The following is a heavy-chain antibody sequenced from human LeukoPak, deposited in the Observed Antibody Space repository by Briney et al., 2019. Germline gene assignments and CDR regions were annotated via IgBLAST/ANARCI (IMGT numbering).Heavy chain of an antibody. CDR2: ISSSSSYI. V-gene: IGHV3-21*01. Sequence: GGSLRLSCAASGFTFSSYSMNWVRQAPGKGLEWVSSISSSSSYIYYADSVKGRFTISRDNAKNSLYLQMNSLRAEDTAVYHCARADIVVVPAAIHYYYYMDVWGKGTTVTVSS. J-gene: IGHJ6*03. CDR3: ARADIVVVPAAIHYYYYMDV. CDR1: GFTFSSYS. D-gene: IGHD2-2*02.